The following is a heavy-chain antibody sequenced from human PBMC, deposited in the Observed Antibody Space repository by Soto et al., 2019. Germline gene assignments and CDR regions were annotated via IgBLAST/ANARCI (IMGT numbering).Heavy chain of an antibody. V-gene: IGHV3-11*01. CDR1: GFTFSDYY. CDR3: ASSWNYLNWFDP. D-gene: IGHD1-7*01. Sequence: GGSLRLSCAASGFTFSDYYMSWIRQAPGKGLEWVSYISSSGSTIYYADSVKGRFTISRDNAKNSLYLQMNSLRAEDTAVYYCASSWNYLNWFDPWGQGTLVTVSS. J-gene: IGHJ5*02. CDR2: ISSSGSTI.